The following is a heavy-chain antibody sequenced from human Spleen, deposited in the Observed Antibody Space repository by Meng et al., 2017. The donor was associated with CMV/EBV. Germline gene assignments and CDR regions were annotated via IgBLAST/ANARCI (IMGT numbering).Heavy chain of an antibody. CDR2: ISAYNGDT. Sequence: ASMKVSCKASGYTFTTYAISWVRQAPGQGLQWMGWISAYNGDTNYAQNVQDRVTMTTDISTSTAYMELRSLRSDDTAVYYCARVCAESVEDCYYFDHWGQGTLVTVSS. D-gene: IGHD2-21*01. J-gene: IGHJ4*02. CDR3: ARVCAESVEDCYYFDH. V-gene: IGHV1-18*04. CDR1: GYTFTTYA.